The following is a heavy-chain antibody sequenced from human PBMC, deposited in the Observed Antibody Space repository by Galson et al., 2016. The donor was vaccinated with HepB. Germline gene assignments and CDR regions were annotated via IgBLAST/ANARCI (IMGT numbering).Heavy chain of an antibody. V-gene: IGHV3-7*03. D-gene: IGHD7-27*01. CDR2: INPDGNEK. CDR1: GFTSSNYF. J-gene: IGHJ4*02. CDR3: ARDPAGDEGGFIDC. Sequence: SLRLSCAASGFTSSNYFMTWVRQAPGKGLEWVANINPDGNEKYYVDSVKGRFTISRDNAKNSLYLQMNSLRAEDTAVYYCARDPAGDEGGFIDCWGQGILVTVSS.